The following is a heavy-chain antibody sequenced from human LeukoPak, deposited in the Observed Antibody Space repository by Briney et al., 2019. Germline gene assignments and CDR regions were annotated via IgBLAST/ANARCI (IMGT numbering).Heavy chain of an antibody. CDR2: IYYSGGT. J-gene: IGHJ3*02. Sequence: PSETLSLTCTVSGGSISSYYWSWIRQPPGKGLEWIGYIYYSGGTNYNPSLKSRVTISVDTSKNQFSLKLSSVTAADTAVYYCAREGRIVGATNAFDIWGQGTMVTVSS. V-gene: IGHV4-59*01. D-gene: IGHD1-26*01. CDR1: GGSISSYY. CDR3: AREGRIVGATNAFDI.